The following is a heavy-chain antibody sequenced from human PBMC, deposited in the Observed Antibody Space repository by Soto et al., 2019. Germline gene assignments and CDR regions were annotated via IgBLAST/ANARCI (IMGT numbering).Heavy chain of an antibody. Sequence: QITLKESAPTLVKPTQTLTLTCTFSGFSLSTSGVGVGWIRQPPGKALEGLALIYWDDDKRYSPSLKSRLTITKDTSKNQVVLTMTNMDPVDTATDYCAHRLKAARIFDYWGQGTLVTVSP. D-gene: IGHD6-25*01. CDR1: GFSLSTSGVG. CDR2: IYWDDDK. V-gene: IGHV2-5*02. CDR3: AHRLKAARIFDY. J-gene: IGHJ4*02.